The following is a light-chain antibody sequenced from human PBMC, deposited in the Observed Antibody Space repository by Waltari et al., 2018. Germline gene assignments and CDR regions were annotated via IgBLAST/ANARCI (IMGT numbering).Light chain of an antibody. CDR1: QSVSSN. V-gene: IGKV3-15*01. Sequence: IVMTQSPATLSVSPGERATLSCRASQSVSSNLAWYQQKPGQAPRLLIYGASTRATGIPARFSGSVSGTEFTLTISSLQSEDFAVYYCQQYNNWPRTFGGGTKVEIK. CDR3: QQYNNWPRT. CDR2: GAS. J-gene: IGKJ4*01.